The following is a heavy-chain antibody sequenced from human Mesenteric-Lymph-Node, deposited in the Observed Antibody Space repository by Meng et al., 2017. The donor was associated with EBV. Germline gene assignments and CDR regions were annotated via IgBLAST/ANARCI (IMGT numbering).Heavy chain of an antibody. J-gene: IGHJ4*02. CDR1: GYTFTDYH. D-gene: IGHD2-8*02. CDR2: VDPENGET. CDR3: ATDLGCTGSACYLGFDY. V-gene: IGHV1-69-2*01. Sequence: EVQLVQSWAEVKKPGATVKISCKVSGYTFTDYHMHWVQQAPGKGLEWMGLVDPENGETKYAEKFQDRVTITADTTTDTVYMELSSLISEDTAMYYCATDLGCTGSACYLGFDYWGQGTLVTVSS.